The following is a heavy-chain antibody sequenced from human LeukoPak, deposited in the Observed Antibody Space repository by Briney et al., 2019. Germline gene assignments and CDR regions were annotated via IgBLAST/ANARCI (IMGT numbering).Heavy chain of an antibody. D-gene: IGHD6-19*01. CDR1: GFTFSSYW. CDR2: IKQDGSEK. CDR3: ASPLGRSSGWYGFPFDY. J-gene: IGHJ4*02. V-gene: IGHV3-7*01. Sequence: GGSLRLSCAASGFTFSSYWMSWVRQAPGKGLEWVANIKQDGSEKYYVDSVKGRFTISRDNAKNSLYLQMNSLRAEDTAVYYCASPLGRSSGWYGFPFDYWGQGTLVTVSS.